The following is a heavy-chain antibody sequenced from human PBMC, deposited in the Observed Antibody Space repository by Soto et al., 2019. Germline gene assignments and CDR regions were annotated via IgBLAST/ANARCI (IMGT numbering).Heavy chain of an antibody. D-gene: IGHD3-22*01. Sequence: SVQVSCKASGGTFSSYAISWVRQAPGQGLEWMGGIIPIFGTANYAQKFQGRVTITADESTSTAYMELSSLRSEDTAVYYCARDPYYYDSSGYDNFDPWGQGTLVTVSS. CDR2: IIPIFGTA. CDR3: ARDPYYYDSSGYDNFDP. J-gene: IGHJ5*02. V-gene: IGHV1-69*13. CDR1: GGTFSSYA.